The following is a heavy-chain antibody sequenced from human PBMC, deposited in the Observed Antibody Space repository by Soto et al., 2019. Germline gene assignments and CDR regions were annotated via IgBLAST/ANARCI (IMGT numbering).Heavy chain of an antibody. Sequence: QVQLVESGGGVVQPGRSLRLSCAASGFTFSSYGMHWIRQAPGKGLAWGAVIWYDGSNKYYADSVKGRFTISRDNSKHTLYLQMNSLRAEDTAVYYCASSLRGYCSGGSCYSGDYWGQGTLVTVSS. CDR1: GFTFSSYG. J-gene: IGHJ4*02. CDR3: ASSLRGYCSGGSCYSGDY. D-gene: IGHD2-15*01. CDR2: IWYDGSNK. V-gene: IGHV3-33*01.